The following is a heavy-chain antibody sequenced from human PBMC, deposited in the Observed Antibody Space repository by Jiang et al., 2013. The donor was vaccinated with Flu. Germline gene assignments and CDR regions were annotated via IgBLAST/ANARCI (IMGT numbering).Heavy chain of an antibody. Sequence: KPSETLSLTCTVSGGSISTYYWAWIRQPPGKGLEWIGYIYYSGSTNYNPSLKSRVTISVDTSKNQFSLKLSSVTAADTAVYYCASDSSGYHYFDYWGQGTLVTVSS. CDR2: IYYSGST. CDR1: GGSISTYY. D-gene: IGHD3-22*01. V-gene: IGHV4-59*01. J-gene: IGHJ4*02. CDR3: ASDSSGYHYFDY.